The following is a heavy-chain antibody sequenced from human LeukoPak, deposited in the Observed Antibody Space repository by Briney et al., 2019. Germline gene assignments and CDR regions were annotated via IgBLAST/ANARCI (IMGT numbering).Heavy chain of an antibody. D-gene: IGHD4-23*01. CDR1: GYTFTGYY. Sequence: ASVKVSCKASGYTFTGYYMHWVRQAPEQGLEWMGWINPNSGGTNYAQKFQGRVTMTRDTSITTAYMEVSRLRSDDTAVYYCARDLSATVITHWFDPWGQGTLVTVSS. CDR2: INPNSGGT. CDR3: ARDLSATVITHWFDP. V-gene: IGHV1-2*02. J-gene: IGHJ5*02.